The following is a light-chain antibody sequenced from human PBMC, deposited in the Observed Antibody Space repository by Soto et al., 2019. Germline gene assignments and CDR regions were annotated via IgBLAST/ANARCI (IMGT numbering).Light chain of an antibody. CDR2: GAS. CDR1: QSVDSTY. CDR3: QQYGSSPPYT. V-gene: IGKV3-20*01. Sequence: EIVLTQSPGTLSLSPGERATLSCRASQSVDSTYLAWYQQKPGQAPRLLIYGASSRATGIPDRFSGSGSATDFTLTSSRLEPEDFAVYYCQQYGSSPPYTFGQGTKVEIK. J-gene: IGKJ2*01.